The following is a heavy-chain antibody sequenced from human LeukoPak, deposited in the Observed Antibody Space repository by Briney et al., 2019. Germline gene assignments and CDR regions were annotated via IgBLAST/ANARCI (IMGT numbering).Heavy chain of an antibody. CDR2: INHSGST. J-gene: IGHJ4*02. Sequence: PSETLSLTCAVYGGSFSGYYWSWIRQPPGKGLEWIGEINHSGSTNYNPSLKSRVTISVDTSKNQFSLKLSSVTAADTAVYYCARRVNAFDYWGQGTLVTVSS. D-gene: IGHD4-11*01. CDR3: ARRVNAFDY. V-gene: IGHV4-34*01. CDR1: GGSFSGYY.